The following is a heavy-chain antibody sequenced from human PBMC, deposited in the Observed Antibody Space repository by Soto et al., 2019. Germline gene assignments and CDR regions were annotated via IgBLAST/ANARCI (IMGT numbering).Heavy chain of an antibody. CDR3: ARRATTVALR. CDR2: ISYDGSNK. D-gene: IGHD4-17*01. V-gene: IGHV3-30-3*01. CDR1: GFTFSSYA. Sequence: QVQLVESGGGVVQPGRSLRLSCAASGFTFSSYAMHWVRQAPGKGLEWVAVISYDGSNKYYADSVKGRFTISRDNSKNTLYLQMNSLRAEDTAVHYCARRATTVALRWGQGTLVTVSS. J-gene: IGHJ4*02.